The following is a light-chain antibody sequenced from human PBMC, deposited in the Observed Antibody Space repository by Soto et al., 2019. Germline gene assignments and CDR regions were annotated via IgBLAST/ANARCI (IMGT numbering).Light chain of an antibody. CDR1: QSVTNN. V-gene: IGKV3-15*01. J-gene: IGKJ2*01. CDR2: AAS. Sequence: EIVMTQSPATLSVSPGERATLSCRASQSVTNNLAWYQQKPGQAPRLLNYAASTRATGIPARFSGSGSGTEFTLTISSLQSEDFAAYYCQQYSNWPPEHTFGQGTKLEIK. CDR3: QQYSNWPPEHT.